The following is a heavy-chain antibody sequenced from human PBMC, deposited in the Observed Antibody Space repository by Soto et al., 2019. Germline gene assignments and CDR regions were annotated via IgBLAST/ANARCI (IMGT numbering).Heavy chain of an antibody. CDR2: ISYDGSNK. V-gene: IGHV3-30*18. D-gene: IGHD6-19*01. CDR3: AKDNNGGWPSAYYFDY. CDR1: GFTFSSYG. Sequence: QVQLVESGGGVVQPGRSLRLSCAASGFTFSSYGMHWVRQAPGKGLEWVAVISYDGSNKYYADSVKGRFTISRDNSKNTLYLQMNSLRAEDTAVYYCAKDNNGGWPSAYYFDYWCQGTLVTVSS. J-gene: IGHJ4*02.